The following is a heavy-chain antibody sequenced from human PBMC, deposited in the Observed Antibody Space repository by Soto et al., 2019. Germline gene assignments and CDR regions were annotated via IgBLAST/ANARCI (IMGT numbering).Heavy chain of an antibody. Sequence: PSETLSLTCAVSGGSISSGGYSWSWIRQPPGKGLEWIGYIYHSGSTYYNPSLKSRVTISVDRSKNQFSLKLSSVTAADTAVYYCARDVYGRGYFVYWGQGTLVTVSS. V-gene: IGHV4-30-2*01. J-gene: IGHJ4*02. CDR3: ARDVYGRGYFVY. CDR2: IYHSGST. D-gene: IGHD4-17*01. CDR1: GGSISSGGYS.